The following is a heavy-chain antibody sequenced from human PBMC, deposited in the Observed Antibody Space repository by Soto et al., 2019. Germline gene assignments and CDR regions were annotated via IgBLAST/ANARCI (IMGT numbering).Heavy chain of an antibody. D-gene: IGHD5-18*01. Sequence: ASVKVSCKASGYTFTGYYMHWVRQAPGQGLEWMGWINPNSAATNYAQKFQGRVTMTRDTSISTAYMELSRLRSDDTAVYYCESSHLRETSMDDFDYWGQGPQVTVSS. CDR3: ESSHLRETSMDDFDY. CDR2: INPNSAAT. V-gene: IGHV1-2*02. CDR1: GYTFTGYY. J-gene: IGHJ4*02.